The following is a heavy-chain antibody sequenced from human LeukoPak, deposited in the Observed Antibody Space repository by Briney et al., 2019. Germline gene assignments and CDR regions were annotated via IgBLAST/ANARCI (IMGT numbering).Heavy chain of an antibody. CDR3: ARDTLGEGEDANYAVYYFDY. Sequence: GGSLRLSCAAAGFTFSTYGMSWVRQAPGKGLEWLANIKQDGNEKYYADSVKGRFTISRDNGKNSLDLQMNSLRADHTAFYYCARDTLGEGEDANYAVYYFDYWGQGTVVTVSS. V-gene: IGHV3-7*01. CDR2: IKQDGNEK. CDR1: GFTFSTYG. J-gene: IGHJ4*02. D-gene: IGHD4/OR15-4a*01.